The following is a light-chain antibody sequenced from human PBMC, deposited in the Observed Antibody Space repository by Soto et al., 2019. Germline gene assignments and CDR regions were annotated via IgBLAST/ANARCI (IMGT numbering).Light chain of an antibody. CDR3: QQRSDWPLT. V-gene: IGKV3-11*01. J-gene: IGKJ4*01. Sequence: EIVLTQSPATLSLSPGERATLSCRASQSVSSYLAWYQQKPGQAPRLLIYDASNRATGIPARFSGSGSGTDFTLTISRLEPEDFAVYYCQQRSDWPLTFGGGPRWTSN. CDR2: DAS. CDR1: QSVSSY.